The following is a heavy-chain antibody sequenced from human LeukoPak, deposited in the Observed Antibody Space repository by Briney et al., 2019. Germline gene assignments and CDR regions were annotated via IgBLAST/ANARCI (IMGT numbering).Heavy chain of an antibody. CDR1: GYTFTSYG. J-gene: IGHJ4*02. D-gene: IGHD2-21*02. V-gene: IGHV1-18*01. CDR3: ARAPTTSYCGGDCYPDY. CDR2: ISAYNGNT. Sequence: ASVKVSCKASGYTFTSYGISWVRQAPGQGLEGMGWISAYNGNTNYAQKLQGRVTMTTDTSTSTAYMELRSLRSDDTAVYYCARAPTTSYCGGDCYPDYWGQGTLVTVSS.